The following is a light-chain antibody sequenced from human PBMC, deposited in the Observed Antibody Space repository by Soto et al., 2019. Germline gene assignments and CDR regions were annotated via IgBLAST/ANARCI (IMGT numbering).Light chain of an antibody. J-gene: IGLJ1*01. CDR2: DVS. V-gene: IGLV2-14*01. CDR3: TSYTGRSTPLIV. CDR1: SSDVGGYNY. Sequence: QSALTQPASVSGSPGQSITISCTGTSSDVGGYNYVSWYQQHPGKAPKLMIYDVSNRPSGVSNRFAGSKSGNTASLTISGLQAEDEADYYCTSYTGRSTPLIVFATGTKVTVL.